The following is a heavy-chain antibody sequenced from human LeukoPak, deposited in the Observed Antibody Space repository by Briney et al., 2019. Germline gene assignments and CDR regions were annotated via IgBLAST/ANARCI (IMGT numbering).Heavy chain of an antibody. CDR3: AGYKPLWYFDY. V-gene: IGHV3-48*03. CDR1: GFTFSTYE. D-gene: IGHD2-2*02. CDR2: ISRSGGTI. Sequence: GGSLRLSCAASGFTFSTYEMNWVRQAPGKGLEWVAYISRSGGTIYYADSVKGRFTISRDNAKNSLYLQMNSLRAEDTAVYYCAGYKPLWYFDYWGQGTPVTVSS. J-gene: IGHJ4*02.